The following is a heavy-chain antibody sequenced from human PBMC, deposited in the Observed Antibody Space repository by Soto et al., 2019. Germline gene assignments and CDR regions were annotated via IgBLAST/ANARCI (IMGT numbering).Heavy chain of an antibody. V-gene: IGHV3-48*01. D-gene: IGHD6-19*01. J-gene: IGHJ4*02. Sequence: EVQLVESGGGLVQPGGSLRLSCAASGFTFSNYSMNWVRQAPGKGLEWVSYISSSSSTIYYADSVKGRFTISRDNAKNSLCLQMNSLRAEDTAVYYCARDTGGAAYSSGWFGYWGQGTLVTVSS. CDR3: ARDTGGAAYSSGWFGY. CDR1: GFTFSNYS. CDR2: ISSSSSTI.